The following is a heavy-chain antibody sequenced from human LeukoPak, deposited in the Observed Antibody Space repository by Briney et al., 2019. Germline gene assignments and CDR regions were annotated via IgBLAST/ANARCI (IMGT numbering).Heavy chain of an antibody. J-gene: IGHJ4*02. CDR3: AKDRYSSGWYGY. V-gene: IGHV3-23*01. Sequence: GGSLRLSCAASEFTFSSYAMSWVRQAPGKGLEWVSFISDSGDSTYYADSVKGRFTISRDNSRNTLYLQMNSLRAEDTAVYYCAKDRYSSGWYGYWGQGTLVSVSS. D-gene: IGHD6-19*01. CDR1: EFTFSSYA. CDR2: ISDSGDST.